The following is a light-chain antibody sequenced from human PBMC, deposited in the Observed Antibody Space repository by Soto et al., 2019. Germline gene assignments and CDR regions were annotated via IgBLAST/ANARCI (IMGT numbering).Light chain of an antibody. V-gene: IGKV3-15*01. CDR3: PQYNNWPPWT. J-gene: IGKJ2*02. CDR1: QSVSSN. Sequence: EIVMTQSPATLSVSPGERATLSCRASQSVSSNLAWYQQKPGQAPRLLIYGASTRATGIPARFSGSGSGTEFNLTISSLQSEDFAVYYCPQYNNWPPWTFGQGTKLEIK. CDR2: GAS.